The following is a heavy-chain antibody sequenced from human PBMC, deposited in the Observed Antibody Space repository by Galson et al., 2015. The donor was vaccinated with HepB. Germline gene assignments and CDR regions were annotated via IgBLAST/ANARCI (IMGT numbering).Heavy chain of an antibody. J-gene: IGHJ5*02. CDR1: GGSFRGYY. V-gene: IGHV4-34*01. D-gene: IGHD2-15*01. CDR3: ARHSGHPRGGWFDP. Sequence: SETLSLTCAVYGGSFRGYYWSWIRQPPGKGLEWIGDINPTGNSNCNPSLKSRVTMTIDTSKNQFSLKLNSVTAAETAVYYCARHSGHPRGGWFDPWGQGTLVTVSS. CDR2: INPTGNS.